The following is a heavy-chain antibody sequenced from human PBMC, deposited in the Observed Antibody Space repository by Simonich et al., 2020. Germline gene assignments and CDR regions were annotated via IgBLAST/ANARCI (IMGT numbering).Heavy chain of an antibody. CDR3: ARHYYDSSGYFDY. CDR1: GGSISSSSYY. Sequence: QLQLQESGPGLVKPSETLSLTCTVSGGSISSSSYYWGWIRQPPGKGLEWIGSISYSGSTYYNPSLKSRVTISVDTSKNQFSLKLSSVTAADTAVYYWARHYYDSSGYFDYWGQGTLVTVSS. J-gene: IGHJ4*02. D-gene: IGHD3-22*01. CDR2: ISYSGST. V-gene: IGHV4-39*01.